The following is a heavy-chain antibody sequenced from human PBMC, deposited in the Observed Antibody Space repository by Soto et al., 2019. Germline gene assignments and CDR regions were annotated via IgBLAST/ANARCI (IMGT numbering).Heavy chain of an antibody. CDR2: INHSGST. J-gene: IGHJ6*02. CDR1: GGSFSGYY. CDR3: ARGRSKWRSYYYYGMDV. Sequence: PSETLSLTCAVYGGSFSGYYWSWIRQPPGKGLEWIGEINHSGSTSYNPSLKSRVTISVDTSKNQFSLKLSSVTAADTAVYYCARGRSKWRSYYYYGMDVWGQGTTVTVSS. D-gene: IGHD5-12*01. V-gene: IGHV4-34*01.